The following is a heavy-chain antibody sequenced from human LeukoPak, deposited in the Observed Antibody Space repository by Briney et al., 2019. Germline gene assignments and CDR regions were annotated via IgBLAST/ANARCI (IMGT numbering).Heavy chain of an antibody. D-gene: IGHD6-19*01. CDR1: GYTFTSYY. Sequence: GASVKVSCKASGYTFTSYYIHWVRQAPGQGLEWMGVINPSNGITDYAQKFQGRVTITRDTSASTAYMELSSLRSEDMAVYYCARGVQGSGWYLLDYWGQGTLVTVSS. CDR2: INPSNGIT. J-gene: IGHJ4*02. CDR3: ARGVQGSGWYLLDY. V-gene: IGHV1-46*01.